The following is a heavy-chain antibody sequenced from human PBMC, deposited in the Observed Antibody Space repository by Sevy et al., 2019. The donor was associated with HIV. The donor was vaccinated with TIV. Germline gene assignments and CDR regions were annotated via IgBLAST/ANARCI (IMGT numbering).Heavy chain of an antibody. CDR1: GDSVTSSPHY. V-gene: IGHV4-61*03. CDR3: ARVVGESCSGGTCSGWFDP. Sequence: SETLSLTCIVSGDSVTSSPHYWTWIRQPPGKGLEWIAYIYYTGNTNYNPSLRDRVTISVDISKNHFSLKLSSVTAAETAVYYCARVVGESCSGGTCSGWFDPWGQGTQVTVSS. D-gene: IGHD2-15*01. CDR2: IYYTGNT. J-gene: IGHJ5*02.